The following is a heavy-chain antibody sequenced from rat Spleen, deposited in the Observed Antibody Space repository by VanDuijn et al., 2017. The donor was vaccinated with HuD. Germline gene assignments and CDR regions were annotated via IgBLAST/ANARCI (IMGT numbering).Heavy chain of an antibody. J-gene: IGHJ4*01. Sequence: EVQLVETGGGLVQPGRSLKLSCVASGFTFNNYWMYWVRQAPGKGLEWVSSITYDGSSTYYRGSVKGRFTISRDYAKSTLYLQMDSLRSEDTATYYCTRDITTPRGDAWGQGASVTVSS. CDR1: GFTFNNYW. D-gene: IGHD1-1*01. CDR2: ITYDGSST. CDR3: TRDITTPRGDA. V-gene: IGHV5-31*01.